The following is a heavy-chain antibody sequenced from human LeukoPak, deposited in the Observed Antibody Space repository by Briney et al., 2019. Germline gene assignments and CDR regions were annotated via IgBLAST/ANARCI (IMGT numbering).Heavy chain of an antibody. D-gene: IGHD4-23*01. CDR2: IWYDGSNK. V-gene: IGHV3-33*01. Sequence: GGSLRLSCAASGFTFSSYGMHWVRQALGKGLEWVAVIWYDGSNKYYADSVKGRFTISRDNSKNTLYLQMNSLRAEDTAVYYCARDWYDGNSDYYYGMDVWGQGTTVTVSS. J-gene: IGHJ6*02. CDR1: GFTFSSYG. CDR3: ARDWYDGNSDYYYGMDV.